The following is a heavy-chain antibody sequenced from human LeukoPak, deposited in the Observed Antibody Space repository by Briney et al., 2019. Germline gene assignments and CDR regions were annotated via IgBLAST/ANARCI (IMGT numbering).Heavy chain of an antibody. V-gene: IGHV4-59*11. CDR1: GDSISTHN. D-gene: IGHD7-27*01. Sequence: SETLSLTCSVSGDSISTHNWNWIRQSRGKGLEWIGYIYSSGNTKYSPSLKSRVTISVDTSKNQFSLKLSAVTAADTAVYYCARSGAKAVVLGWFDPWGQGTLVTVSS. CDR3: ARSGAKAVVLGWFDP. J-gene: IGHJ5*02. CDR2: IYSSGNT.